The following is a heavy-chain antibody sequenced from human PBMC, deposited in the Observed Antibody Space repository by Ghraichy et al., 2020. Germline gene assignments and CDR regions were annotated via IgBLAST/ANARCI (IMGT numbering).Heavy chain of an antibody. V-gene: IGHV4-59*01. CDR2: IYYSGST. CDR3: ARESSGSYSRFGAFDY. Sequence: LSLTCTVSGGSISSYYWSWIRQPPGKGLEWIGYIYYSGSTNYNPSLKSRVTISVDTSKNQFSLKLSSVTAADTAVYYCARESSGSYSRFGAFDYWGQGTLVTVSS. J-gene: IGHJ4*02. CDR1: GGSISSYY. D-gene: IGHD1-26*01.